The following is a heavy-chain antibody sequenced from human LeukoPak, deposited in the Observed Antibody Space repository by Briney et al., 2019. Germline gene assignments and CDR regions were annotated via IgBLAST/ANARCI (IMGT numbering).Heavy chain of an antibody. V-gene: IGHV5-51*01. Sequence: GESLKISCKGSGYSFTSYWIGWGRAMAGKGLEWMGIIYPGDSDTRDSPSFEGQVTISADKSISTAYLQWSSLKASDTAMYYCARHGPGPSMYSYDSSGYFDDWGQGTLVTVSS. CDR3: ARHGPGPSMYSYDSSGYFDD. D-gene: IGHD3-22*01. CDR1: GYSFTSYW. CDR2: IYPGDSDT. J-gene: IGHJ4*02.